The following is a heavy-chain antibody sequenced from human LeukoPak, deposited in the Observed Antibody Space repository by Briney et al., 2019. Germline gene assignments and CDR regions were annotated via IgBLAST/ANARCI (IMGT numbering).Heavy chain of an antibody. CDR2: MNPNSGNT. CDR1: GYTFTIYD. V-gene: IGHV1-8*01. Sequence: ASVKVSCKASGYTFTIYDINWGGQATGRGLEWMGWMNPNSGNTGYAQKFQGRVTMSRNTSISTVHMELSSLRSEDTAVYYCARLLGIHYYYGMDVWGQGTTVTVSS. D-gene: IGHD7-27*01. J-gene: IGHJ6*02. CDR3: ARLLGIHYYYGMDV.